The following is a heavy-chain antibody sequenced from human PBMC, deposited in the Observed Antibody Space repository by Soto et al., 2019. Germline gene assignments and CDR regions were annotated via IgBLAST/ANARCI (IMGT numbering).Heavy chain of an antibody. J-gene: IGHJ5*02. CDR1: GGSISSGSYY. D-gene: IGHD1-26*01. V-gene: IGHV4-39*01. Sequence: SETLSLTCTVSGGSISSGSYYWAWTRQPPGKGLEWIGTIYYSGSTYYNPSLKSRVTISVDTSKNQFSLKLSSVTTADTAVYYCASYSGSYNWFDPWGQGTLVTVSS. CDR2: IYYSGST. CDR3: ASYSGSYNWFDP.